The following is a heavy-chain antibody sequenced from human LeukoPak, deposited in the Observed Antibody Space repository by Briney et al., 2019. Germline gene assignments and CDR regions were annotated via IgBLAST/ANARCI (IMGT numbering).Heavy chain of an antibody. V-gene: IGHV3-30*18. J-gene: IGHJ6*02. Sequence: GGSLRLSCAVSGFTFSSYGMHWVRQAPDKGLEWVAVISYDGSNQYYADSVKGRFTISRDNSKNTLYLQINSLRAEDTAVYYCAKDVLVWSGRYYYGMDVWGQGTTVTVSS. CDR2: ISYDGSNQ. CDR3: AKDVLVWSGRYYYGMDV. D-gene: IGHD3-3*01. CDR1: GFTFSSYG.